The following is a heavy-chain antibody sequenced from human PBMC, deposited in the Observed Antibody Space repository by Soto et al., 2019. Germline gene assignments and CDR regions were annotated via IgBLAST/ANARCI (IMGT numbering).Heavy chain of an antibody. CDR3: ARSFNDWTTYFDY. J-gene: IGHJ4*02. Sequence: GGSLRLSCAASGFSVTDHYVTWVRQAPGKGLEWVSVLYTGGSAYYGDSVKGRFTISRDSSTNTLYLQMNSLKVGDTAFYFCARSFNDWTTYFDYWSEGTLVTVSS. V-gene: IGHV3-53*01. CDR1: GFSVTDHY. D-gene: IGHD3-9*01. CDR2: LYTGGSA.